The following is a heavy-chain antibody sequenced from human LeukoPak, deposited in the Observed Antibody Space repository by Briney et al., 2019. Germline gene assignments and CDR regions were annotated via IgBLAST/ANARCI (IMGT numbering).Heavy chain of an antibody. Sequence: SETLSLTCAVSGAAVRTYFWSWVRQPPGGGLEWIGNIYYSGTTNYNPSLKSRVTVFLDTSKNQFSLKLSSVTAADTAVYYWARDSDIDGMDVWGQGTTVTVSS. J-gene: IGHJ6*02. CDR2: IYYSGTT. CDR1: GAAVRTYF. V-gene: IGHV4-59*02. D-gene: IGHD3-10*01. CDR3: ARDSDIDGMDV.